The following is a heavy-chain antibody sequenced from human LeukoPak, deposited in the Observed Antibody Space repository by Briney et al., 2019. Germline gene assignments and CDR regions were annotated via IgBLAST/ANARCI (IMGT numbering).Heavy chain of an antibody. D-gene: IGHD3-10*01. J-gene: IGHJ6*02. V-gene: IGHV3-7*05. CDR2: IKQDGSEK. CDR1: GFTFSSYW. Sequence: GGSLRLSCAASGFTFSSYWTSWVRQAPGKGLEWVANIKQDGSEKYYVDSVKGRFTISRDNAKNSVYLQMNSLRAEDTAVYYCARITDYYGMDVWGQGTTVTVSS. CDR3: ARITDYYGMDV.